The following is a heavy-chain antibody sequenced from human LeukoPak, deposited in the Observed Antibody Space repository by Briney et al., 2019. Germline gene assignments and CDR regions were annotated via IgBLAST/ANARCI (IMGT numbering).Heavy chain of an antibody. CDR3: AKCPLGEYYDILTGYYQRYYYYGMDV. CDR2: ISGSGGST. D-gene: IGHD3-9*01. Sequence: GESLRLSCAASGFTFSSYAMSWVRQAPGKGLEWVSAISGSGGSTYYADSVKGRFTISRDNSKNTLYLQMNSLRAEDTDVYYCAKCPLGEYYDILTGYYQRYYYYGMDVWGQGTTVTVSS. CDR1: GFTFSSYA. J-gene: IGHJ6*02. V-gene: IGHV3-23*01.